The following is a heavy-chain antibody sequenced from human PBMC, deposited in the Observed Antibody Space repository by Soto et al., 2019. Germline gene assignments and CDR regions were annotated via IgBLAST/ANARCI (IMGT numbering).Heavy chain of an antibody. CDR2: IKSKTDGGTT. CDR1: GFTFSNAW. Sequence: PGGSLRLSCAASGFTFSNAWMNWVRQAPGKGLEWVGRIKSKTDGGTTDYAAPVKGRFTISRDDSKNTLYLQMNSLKTEDTAVYYCTTNGDSGYDWFFREDNGDFDYWGQGTLVTVSS. J-gene: IGHJ4*02. D-gene: IGHD5-12*01. CDR3: TTNGDSGYDWFFREDNGDFDY. V-gene: IGHV3-15*07.